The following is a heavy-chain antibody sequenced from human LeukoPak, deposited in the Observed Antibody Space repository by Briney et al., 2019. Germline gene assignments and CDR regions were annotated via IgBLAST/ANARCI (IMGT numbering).Heavy chain of an antibody. CDR3: ARSYVGADRYFDY. Sequence: GGSLRLSCAASGFTFSTYAMSWVRQAQRKGLEWVSAISGGGGDIYYADSVKGRFTISRDNSKNTLYLQMNSLRAEDTAVYYCARSYVGADRYFDYWGQGTLVTVSS. D-gene: IGHD1-26*01. V-gene: IGHV3-23*01. J-gene: IGHJ4*02. CDR1: GFTFSTYA. CDR2: ISGGGGDI.